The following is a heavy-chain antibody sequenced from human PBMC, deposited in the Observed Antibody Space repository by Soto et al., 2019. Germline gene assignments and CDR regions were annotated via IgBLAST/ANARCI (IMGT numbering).Heavy chain of an antibody. Sequence: EVQLVESGGGLVQRGGSLRLSCEASGFTFNDYWMHWVRQVPGKGLVWVSRINADGSSTSYADSVKGRFTISRDNAKNTVYLLMNSLRAEDSAVYYCARGGPYTYGPRGSRVADYWGQGTLVTLSS. V-gene: IGHV3-74*01. CDR2: INADGSST. D-gene: IGHD5-18*01. CDR1: GFTFNDYW. J-gene: IGHJ4*02. CDR3: ARGGPYTYGPRGSRVADY.